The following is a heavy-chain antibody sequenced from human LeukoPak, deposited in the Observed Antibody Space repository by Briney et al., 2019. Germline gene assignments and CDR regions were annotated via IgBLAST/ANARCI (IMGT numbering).Heavy chain of an antibody. CDR1: GGSISSYY. V-gene: IGHV4-59*12. CDR2: IYYSGST. CDR3: ARDRIVGGYGEADAFDI. J-gene: IGHJ3*02. D-gene: IGHD4-17*01. Sequence: SETLSLTCTVSGGSISSYYWSWIRQPPGKGLEWIGYIYYSGSTYYNPSLKSRVTISVDTSKNQFSLKLSSVTAADTAVYYCARDRIVGGYGEADAFDIWGQGTMVTVSS.